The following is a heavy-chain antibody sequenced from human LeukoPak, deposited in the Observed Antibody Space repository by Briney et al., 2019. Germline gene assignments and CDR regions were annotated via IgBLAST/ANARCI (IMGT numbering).Heavy chain of an antibody. J-gene: IGHJ4*02. Sequence: GGSLRLSCAASGFTFSSYSMNWVRQAPGKGLEWVSSISSSSSYIYYADSVKGRFTISRDNAKNSLYLQMNSLRAEDTAVYYCASGGSYRSPFDYWGQGTLVTASS. CDR1: GFTFSSYS. V-gene: IGHV3-21*01. CDR3: ASGGSYRSPFDY. D-gene: IGHD1-26*01. CDR2: ISSSSSYI.